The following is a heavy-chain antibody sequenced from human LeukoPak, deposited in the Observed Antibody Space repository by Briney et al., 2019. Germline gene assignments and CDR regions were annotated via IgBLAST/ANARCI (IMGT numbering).Heavy chain of an antibody. V-gene: IGHV1-2*02. D-gene: IGHD6-13*01. J-gene: IGHJ6*03. CDR1: GYTFTGYY. Sequence: ASVKVSCKASGYTFTGYYMHWVRQAPGQGLEWMGWINPDSGGTNCAQKVQGRVTMTRDTSISTAYMELSRLRSDDTAVYYCARGIAAAGTVFGYYYYYMDVWGKGTTVTVSS. CDR2: INPDSGGT. CDR3: ARGIAAAGTVFGYYYYYMDV.